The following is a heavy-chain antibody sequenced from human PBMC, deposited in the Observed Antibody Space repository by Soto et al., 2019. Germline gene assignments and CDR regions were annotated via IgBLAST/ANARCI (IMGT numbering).Heavy chain of an antibody. CDR3: ARGFRIAARRYYFDY. J-gene: IGHJ4*02. V-gene: IGHV3-74*01. Sequence: HPVGSLRLSCAASGFTFSSYWMHWVRQAPGKGLVWVSRINSDGSSTSYADSVKGRFTISRDNAKNTLYLQMNSLRAEDTAVYYCARGFRIAARRYYFDYWGQGTLVTVSS. CDR2: INSDGSST. CDR1: GFTFSSYW. D-gene: IGHD6-6*01.